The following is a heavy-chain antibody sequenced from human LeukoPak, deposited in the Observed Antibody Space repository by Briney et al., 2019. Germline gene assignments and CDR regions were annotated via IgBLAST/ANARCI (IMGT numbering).Heavy chain of an antibody. CDR2: IKQDGREK. Sequence: GGSLRLSCAVSGFTFSGYWMSWVRQAPGKGLEWVANIKQDGREKYYVDSVKGRFTISRDNAKNSLYLQMNSLRAEDTAVYYCARGTNYYDRSGYFPDYWGQGTLVTVSS. CDR3: ARGTNYYDRSGYFPDY. CDR1: GFTFSGYW. J-gene: IGHJ4*02. D-gene: IGHD3-22*01. V-gene: IGHV3-7*01.